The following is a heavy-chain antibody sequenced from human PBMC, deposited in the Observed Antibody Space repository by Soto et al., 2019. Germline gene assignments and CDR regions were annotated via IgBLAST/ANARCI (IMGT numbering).Heavy chain of an antibody. V-gene: IGHV1-69*13. CDR3: ARGHCTGGSCQSGGHFDH. CDR1: GGTFSSYA. J-gene: IGHJ4*02. D-gene: IGHD2-15*01. CDR2: IIPIFGTA. Sequence: VKVSCKASGGTFSSYAISWVRQAPGQGLEWMGGIIPIFGTANYAQKFQGRVTITADESTSTAYMELSSLRPEDTAVYFCARGHCTGGSCQSGGHFDHWGQGTLVTVSS.